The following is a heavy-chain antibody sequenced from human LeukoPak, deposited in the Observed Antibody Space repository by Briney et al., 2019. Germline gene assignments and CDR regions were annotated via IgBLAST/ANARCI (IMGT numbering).Heavy chain of an antibody. J-gene: IGHJ4*02. CDR1: GFTFSNYV. D-gene: IGHD3-22*01. CDR3: AKYNYESSGRYFDY. Sequence: GGSLRLSCVVSGFTFSNYVMIWVRQAPGKGLEWVSTILSSGGSAYYADSVKGRFTISRDNSKNTLFLQMNSLRAEDTAVYYCAKYNYESSGRYFDYWGQGTLVTVSS. V-gene: IGHV3-23*01. CDR2: ILSSGGSA.